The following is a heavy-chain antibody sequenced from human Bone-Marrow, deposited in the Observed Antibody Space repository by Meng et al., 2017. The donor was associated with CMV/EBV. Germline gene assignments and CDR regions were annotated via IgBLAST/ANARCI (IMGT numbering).Heavy chain of an antibody. D-gene: IGHD2-15*01. J-gene: IGHJ4*02. Sequence: GESLKISCAASGFTFSGSVMHWVRQASGKGLEWVGHIGRKANSYATGYAASVKGRFTISRDDSKNTAYLQMHSLKAEDTAVYYCIRQDCSGAFCYSGAYWGQGTLVTVSS. CDR3: IRQDCSGAFCYSGAY. V-gene: IGHV3-73*01. CDR2: IGRKANSYAT. CDR1: GFTFSGSV.